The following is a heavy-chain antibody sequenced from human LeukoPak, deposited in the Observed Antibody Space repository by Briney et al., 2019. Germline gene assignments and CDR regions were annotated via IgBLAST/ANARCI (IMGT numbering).Heavy chain of an antibody. Sequence: PSETLSLTCTVSGYSIISNSSWSWIRQTPEKGLEWIGNMYHGGNTYYNPSLKSRVTISVDTSKNQFSLRLTSVTAADTALYFCTRPCCLGPSCFSPWGQGVLVIVSS. J-gene: IGHJ5*02. V-gene: IGHV4-38-2*02. CDR2: MYHGGNT. CDR1: GYSIISNSS. CDR3: TRPCCLGPSCFSP. D-gene: IGHD2-2*01.